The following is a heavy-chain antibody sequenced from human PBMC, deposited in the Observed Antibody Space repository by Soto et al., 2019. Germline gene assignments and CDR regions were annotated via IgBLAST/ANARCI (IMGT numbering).Heavy chain of an antibody. V-gene: IGHV1-18*01. CDR1: GYTFTSYG. Sequence: QVQLVQSGAEVRKPGASVKVSCKASGYTFTSYGITWVRQAPGQGLEWMGWISAYNGDTNYAQKRQGRGTMTTDTSTSTAYMELRSLRSDDTAVYYCARDKDGGLLDYWGQGTLVIVSS. CDR2: ISAYNGDT. J-gene: IGHJ4*02. D-gene: IGHD3-16*01. CDR3: ARDKDGGLLDY.